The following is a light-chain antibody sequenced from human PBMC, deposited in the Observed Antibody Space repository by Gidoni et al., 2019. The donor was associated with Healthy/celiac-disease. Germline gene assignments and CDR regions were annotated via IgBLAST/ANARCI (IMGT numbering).Light chain of an antibody. J-gene: IGKJ1*01. V-gene: IGKV3-15*01. Sequence: ETVMTQSPATLSVSPGERATLPCRASQSVSSNLAWYQQKPGQAPRLLIYGASTRATGIPARFSGSGSGTEFTLTISSLQSEDFAVYYCQQYNSWPWTFGQXTKVEIK. CDR1: QSVSSN. CDR3: QQYNSWPWT. CDR2: GAS.